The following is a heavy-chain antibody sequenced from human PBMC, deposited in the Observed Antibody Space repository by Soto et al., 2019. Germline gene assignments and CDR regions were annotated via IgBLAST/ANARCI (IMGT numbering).Heavy chain of an antibody. CDR1: GFTFSSYA. Sequence: GGSLRLSCAASGFTFSSYAMSWVRQAPGKGLEWVSAISGSGGSTYYADSVKGRFTISRANSKNTLYLQMNSLRAEDTAVYYCAKDLGIAVDQLYYFDYWGQGTLVTVSS. CDR2: ISGSGGST. J-gene: IGHJ4*02. CDR3: AKDLGIAVDQLYYFDY. V-gene: IGHV3-23*01. D-gene: IGHD6-19*01.